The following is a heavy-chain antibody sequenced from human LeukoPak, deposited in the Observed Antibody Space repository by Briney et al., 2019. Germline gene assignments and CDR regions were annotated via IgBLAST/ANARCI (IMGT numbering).Heavy chain of an antibody. V-gene: IGHV4-39*01. CDR3: ARRSQTAAGRGIDY. Sequence: SETLSLACTVSGGSISSSSSHYWAWIRQPPGKGLEWIGTMSNSGSTYYNPSLKSRVTISGDTSKNQFSLKLSSMTAADTAVFYCARRSQTAAGRGIDYWGQGTLVTVSS. D-gene: IGHD6-13*01. J-gene: IGHJ4*02. CDR1: GGSISSSSSHY. CDR2: MSNSGST.